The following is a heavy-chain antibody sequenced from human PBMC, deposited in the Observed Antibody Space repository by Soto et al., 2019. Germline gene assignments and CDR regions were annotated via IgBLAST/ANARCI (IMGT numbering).Heavy chain of an antibody. CDR2: ISSSASTI. Sequence: GGSLRLSFAASGFTFSTYEMNWVRQAPGKGLEWVSYISSSASTIYYADSVRGRFTISRDNAKNSLHLQMNSLRVEDTAAYYCARDYRGEFDYWGQGTLVTVSS. J-gene: IGHJ4*02. V-gene: IGHV3-48*03. CDR3: ARDYRGEFDY. CDR1: GFTFSTYE. D-gene: IGHD2-21*01.